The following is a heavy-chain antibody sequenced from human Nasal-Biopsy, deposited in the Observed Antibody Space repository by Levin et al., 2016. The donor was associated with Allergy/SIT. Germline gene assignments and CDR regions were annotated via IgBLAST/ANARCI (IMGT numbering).Heavy chain of an antibody. CDR1: GYTFTTYT. D-gene: IGHD2-2*02. Sequence: ASVKVSCKSSGYTFTTYTIHWVRQAPGQRPEWMGWLNVGNGDTKYSQTFQGRLTITRDTSANTAYMELSSLRSDDTAVYSCARGGCSDPGCYTFPLDFWGQGALLAVSS. CDR2: LNVGNGDT. CDR3: ARGGCSDPGCYTFPLDF. V-gene: IGHV1-3*01. J-gene: IGHJ4*02.